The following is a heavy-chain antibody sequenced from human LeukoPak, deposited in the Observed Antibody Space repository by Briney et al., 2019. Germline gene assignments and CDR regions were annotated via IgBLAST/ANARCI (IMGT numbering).Heavy chain of an antibody. J-gene: IGHJ6*03. CDR1: GGSINNYY. D-gene: IGHD6-6*01. CDR2: IYTSGST. V-gene: IGHV4-4*09. Sequence: SETLSLTCTVSGGSINNYYWSWIRQPPGKGLEWVGYIYTSGSTNYNPSLKSRVTISVDTSKNQFSLKLSSVTAADTAVYFCARRLAARPYYYMDVWGKGTTVTVSS. CDR3: ARRLAARPYYYMDV.